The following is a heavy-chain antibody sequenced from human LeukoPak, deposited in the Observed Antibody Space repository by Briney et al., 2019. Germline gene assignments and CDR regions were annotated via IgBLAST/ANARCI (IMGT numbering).Heavy chain of an antibody. V-gene: IGHV3-23*01. Sequence: GGSLRLSCAASGFTFSSFAMNWVRQAPGKGLEWVSTMSGDATNTYYADSVKGRFTISRDNSKTTLFLQMNSLRPVDTAVYYCAKRTSGSSWYSSDSWGQGTLVTVSS. CDR1: GFTFSSFA. CDR3: AKRTSGSSWYSSDS. CDR2: MSGDATNT. J-gene: IGHJ4*02. D-gene: IGHD6-13*01.